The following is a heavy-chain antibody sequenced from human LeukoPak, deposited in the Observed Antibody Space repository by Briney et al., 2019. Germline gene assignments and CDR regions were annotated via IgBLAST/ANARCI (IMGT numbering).Heavy chain of an antibody. V-gene: IGHV4-59*01. J-gene: IGHJ6*03. CDR3: ARVRKPGLGYYYYYYMDV. CDR1: GGSISSYY. D-gene: IGHD6-19*01. CDR2: IYYSGST. Sequence: PSQTLSLTCAVSGGSISSYYWSWIRQPPGKGLEWIGYIYYSGSTNYNPSLKSRVTISVDTSKNQFSLKLSSVTAADTAVYYCARVRKPGLGYYYYYYMDVWGKGTTVTVSS.